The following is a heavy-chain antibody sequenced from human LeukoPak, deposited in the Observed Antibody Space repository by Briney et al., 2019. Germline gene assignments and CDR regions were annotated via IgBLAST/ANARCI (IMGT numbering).Heavy chain of an antibody. CDR2: ISSSGSTI. CDR1: GFTFSDYY. V-gene: IGHV3-11*01. Sequence: PGGSLRLSCAASGFTFSDYYMSWIRKAPGKGMEWVSYISSSGSTIYYADSVKGRFTISRDNAKNSLYLQMNSLRAEDTAVYYCARVLDRSGYYYEDYWGQGTLVTVSS. CDR3: ARVLDRSGYYYEDY. D-gene: IGHD3-22*01. J-gene: IGHJ4*02.